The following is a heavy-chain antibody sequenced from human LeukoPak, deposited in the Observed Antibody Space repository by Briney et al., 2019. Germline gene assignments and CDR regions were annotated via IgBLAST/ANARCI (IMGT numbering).Heavy chain of an antibody. CDR3: TYSTTVTTFEY. Sequence: TGGSLRLSCTASGFTFGDYAMSWVRQAPGKGLEWVGFIRSKAYGGTTEYAASVKGRFTISRDDSKSIAYLQMNSLRAEDTAVYYCTYSTTVTTFEYWGQGTLVTVSS. D-gene: IGHD4-17*01. V-gene: IGHV3-49*04. CDR1: GFTFGDYA. CDR2: IRSKAYGGTT. J-gene: IGHJ4*02.